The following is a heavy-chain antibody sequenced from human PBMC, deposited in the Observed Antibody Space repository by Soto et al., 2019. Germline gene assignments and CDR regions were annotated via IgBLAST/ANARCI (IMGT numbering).Heavy chain of an antibody. J-gene: IGHJ5*02. D-gene: IGHD3-22*01. CDR2: IYYSGST. V-gene: IGHV4-30-4*01. CDR1: GGSISSGDYY. Sequence: SETLSLTCTVSGGSISSGDYYWSWIRQPPGKGLEWIGYIYYSGSTYYNPSLKSRVTISVDTSKNQFSLKLSSVTAADTAVYYCARERYYYDSSGYLSEAWFDPCGQGTLVTVYS. CDR3: ARERYYYDSSGYLSEAWFDP.